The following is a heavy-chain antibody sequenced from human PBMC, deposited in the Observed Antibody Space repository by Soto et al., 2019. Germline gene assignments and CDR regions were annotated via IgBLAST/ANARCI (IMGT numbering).Heavy chain of an antibody. Sequence: SETLSLTCGVSGYSISSDRWWVWIRQTPGRGLEWIGYIYHSGSTYYNPSLKSRVTISVDRSKNQFSLKLSSVTAADTAVYYCARGSRYYYYYGMDVWGQGTTVTVSS. CDR3: ARGSRYYYYYGMDV. J-gene: IGHJ6*02. CDR1: GYSISSDRW. V-gene: IGHV4-28*03. CDR2: IYHSGST.